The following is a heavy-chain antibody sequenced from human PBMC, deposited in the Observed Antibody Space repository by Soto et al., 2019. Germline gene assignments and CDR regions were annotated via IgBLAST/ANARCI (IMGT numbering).Heavy chain of an antibody. CDR1: GFTFSSYS. J-gene: IGHJ5*02. CDR3: ARDVAYDFWRGYYVNWLDT. CDR2: ISSSSSYI. V-gene: IGHV3-21*01. D-gene: IGHD3-3*01. Sequence: GGSLRLSCAASGFTFSSYSMNWVRQAPGKGLEWVSSISSSSSYIYYADSVKGRFTISRDNAKNSLYLQMNSLRAEDTAVYYCARDVAYDFWRGYYVNWLDTWGQGTLVTVSS.